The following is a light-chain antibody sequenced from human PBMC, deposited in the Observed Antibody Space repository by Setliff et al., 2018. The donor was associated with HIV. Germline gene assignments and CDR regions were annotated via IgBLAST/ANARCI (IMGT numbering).Light chain of an antibody. CDR2: MNN. CDR3: AAWDDSLNGYV. Sequence: QSALTQPPSASGTPGQRVTISCSGSSSNIGSNTVNWYQQLPGTAPKLLIYMNNQRPSGVPDRFSGSKSGTSASLAISGLQSEDEADYYCAAWDDSLNGYVFGTGTKVTVL. CDR1: SSNIGSNT. V-gene: IGLV1-44*01. J-gene: IGLJ1*01.